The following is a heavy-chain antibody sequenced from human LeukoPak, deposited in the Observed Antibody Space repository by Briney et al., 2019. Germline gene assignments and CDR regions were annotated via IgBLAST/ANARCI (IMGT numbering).Heavy chain of an antibody. D-gene: IGHD2-2*01. V-gene: IGHV4-34*01. J-gene: IGHJ4*02. Sequence: PSETLSLTCAVYGGSFSGYYWSWIRQPPGKGLEWIGEINHSGSTNYYPSLKSRVTISVDTSKNQFSLKLGSVTAADTAVYYCAPRPYCSSTSCYEYYWGQGTLVTVSS. CDR1: GGSFSGYY. CDR2: INHSGST. CDR3: APRPYCSSTSCYEYY.